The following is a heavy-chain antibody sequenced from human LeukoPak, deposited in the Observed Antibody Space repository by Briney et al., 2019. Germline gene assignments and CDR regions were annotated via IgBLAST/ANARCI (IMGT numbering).Heavy chain of an antibody. D-gene: IGHD1-26*01. J-gene: IGHJ5*02. CDR1: RFAFSQAW. CDR3: TTSGWFDH. V-gene: IGHV3-15*01. CDR2: IKSESDGGTT. Sequence: KAGGSPRLSCVASRFAFSQAWMSWVRQAPGKGLEWVGRIKSESDGGTTDFAAPVKGRFTISRDDSKNTLFLQMNSLQTEDTAVYYCTTSGWFDHWGQGTLVTVSS.